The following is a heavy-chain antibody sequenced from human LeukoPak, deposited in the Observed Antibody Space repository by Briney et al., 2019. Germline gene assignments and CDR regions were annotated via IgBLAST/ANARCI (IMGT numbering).Heavy chain of an antibody. CDR3: ARYWSRFDY. CDR1: GGSISSYY. CDR2: IYYSGAT. V-gene: IGHV4-59*08. J-gene: IGHJ4*02. D-gene: IGHD1-1*01. Sequence: PSETLSLTCTVSGGSISSYYWSWIRQPPGKGLEWIGYIYYSGATNYNPSLKSRVTISVDTSKNQFSLKLSSVTAADTAVYFCARYWSRFDYWGQGALVTVSS.